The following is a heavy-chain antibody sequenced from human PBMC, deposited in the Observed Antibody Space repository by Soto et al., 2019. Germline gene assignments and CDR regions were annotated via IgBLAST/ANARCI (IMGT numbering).Heavy chain of an antibody. CDR1: GGSISSTSNC. D-gene: IGHD6-19*01. CDR3: ARHNNRDLLAGRHVRHFDY. J-gene: IGHJ4*02. Sequence: QVQLQESGPGLVKPSETLSLPCIVSGGSISSTSNCWGWIRQPPGKGLEWIGSICYTGSTFYNPSLKSRVTISVDTSKNQFSLRLTSVTAADTAVYYCARHNNRDLLAGRHVRHFDYWGQGTLVTVSS. CDR2: ICYTGST. V-gene: IGHV4-39*01.